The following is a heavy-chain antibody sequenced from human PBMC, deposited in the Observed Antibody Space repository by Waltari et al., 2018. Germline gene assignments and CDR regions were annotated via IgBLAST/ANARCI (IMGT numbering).Heavy chain of an antibody. D-gene: IGHD1-26*01. V-gene: IGHV3-48*03. CDR3: ARCTSYRSLDY. J-gene: IGHJ4*02. CDR2: ITSSGTI. Sequence: EVQLVESGGASVQPGGSLRLSCVASGFSFSDYEMSWVRQAPGKGLEWVSYITSSGTIDYTVSVRGRFTISRDNAKKTLYLQMNSLRVEDTAVYFCARCTSYRSLDYWGQGTLATVSS. CDR1: GFSFSDYE.